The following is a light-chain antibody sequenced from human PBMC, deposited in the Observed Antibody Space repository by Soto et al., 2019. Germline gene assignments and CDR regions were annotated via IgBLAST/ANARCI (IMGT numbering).Light chain of an antibody. CDR1: QSISSW. V-gene: IGKV1-5*01. CDR3: LLDFSYFWA. CDR2: DAS. J-gene: IGKJ5*01. Sequence: DIQMTQSPSTLSASVGDRVTITCRASQSISSWLAWYQQKPGKAPKLLIYDASSLESGVPSRFSGSGSGTDFTLTISSLQPEDFATYYCLLDFSYFWAFGQGTRLEIK.